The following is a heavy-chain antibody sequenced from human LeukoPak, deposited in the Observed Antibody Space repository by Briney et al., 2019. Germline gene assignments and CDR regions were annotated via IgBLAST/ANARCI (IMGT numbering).Heavy chain of an antibody. CDR1: GFTFSSYG. CDR2: INSDGSTT. CDR3: AREQISRDCDN. D-gene: IGHD2/OR15-2a*01. J-gene: IGHJ4*02. V-gene: IGHV3-74*01. Sequence: GGSLRLSCAASGFTFSSYGMHWVRQAPGKGLVWVSRINSDGSTTDYADSVKGRFTISRDNAKSTLYLQMNSLSAEDTAVYYCAREQISRDCDNWGEGTLVIVSS.